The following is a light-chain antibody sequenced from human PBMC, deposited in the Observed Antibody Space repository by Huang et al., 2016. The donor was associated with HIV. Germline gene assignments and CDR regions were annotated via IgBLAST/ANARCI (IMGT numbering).Light chain of an antibody. V-gene: IGKV3-20*01. CDR1: QNITNNF. J-gene: IGKJ4*01. CDR3: QQYLKSPLT. Sequence: EIVLTQSPGTLSLSPRERAALSCRASQNITNNFLAWYQQKSGQPPRLLIYGASSRAIGIPDRFSGSGSGTDFTLTISRREPQDSAVYYCQQYLKSPLTFGGGTNVEI. CDR2: GAS.